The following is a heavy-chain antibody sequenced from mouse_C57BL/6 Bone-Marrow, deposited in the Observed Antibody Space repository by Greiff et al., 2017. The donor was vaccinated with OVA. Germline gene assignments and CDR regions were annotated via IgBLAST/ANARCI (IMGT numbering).Heavy chain of an antibody. CDR3: ARRVLRTTYFDV. Sequence: EVKLQQSGAELVKPGASVKLSCTASGFNIKDYYMHWVKQRTEQGLEWIGRIDPEDGETKYAPKFQGKATITADTSSNTAYLQLSSLTSEDTAGDACARRVLRTTYFDVWGTGTTVTVSS. V-gene: IGHV14-2*01. D-gene: IGHD1-1*01. CDR2: IDPEDGET. J-gene: IGHJ1*03. CDR1: GFNIKDYY.